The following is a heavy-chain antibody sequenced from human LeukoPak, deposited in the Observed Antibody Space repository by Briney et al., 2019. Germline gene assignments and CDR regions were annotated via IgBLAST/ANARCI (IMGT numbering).Heavy chain of an antibody. CDR2: INSDGSWT. Sequence: GGSLRLSCAASGNYWMHWVRQAPGKGLVWVSHINSDGSWTSYADSVKGRFTISKDNAKNTVYLQVNNLRAEDTAVYYCVSFYETYWGRGTLVTVSS. D-gene: IGHD2-2*01. CDR3: VSFYETY. J-gene: IGHJ4*02. CDR1: GNYW. V-gene: IGHV3-74*01.